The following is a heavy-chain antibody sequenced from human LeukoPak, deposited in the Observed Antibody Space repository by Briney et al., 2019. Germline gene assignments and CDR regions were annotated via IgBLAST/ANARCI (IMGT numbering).Heavy chain of an antibody. J-gene: IGHJ4*02. CDR3: ARSRGVATPVDS. CDR1: GVSISSSSHY. Sequence: SETLSLTCTVSGVSISSSSHYWGWISQPPGKGLEWIGSIYYSGSTYYNPSLKSRVTISVDTSKNQFSLKVSSVTAADTAVYYCARSRGVATPVDSWGQGTLVTVSS. CDR2: IYYSGST. V-gene: IGHV4-39*01. D-gene: IGHD5-12*01.